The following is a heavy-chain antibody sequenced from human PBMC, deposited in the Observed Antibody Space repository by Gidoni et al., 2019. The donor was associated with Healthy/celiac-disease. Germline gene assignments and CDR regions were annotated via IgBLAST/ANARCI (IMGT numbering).Heavy chain of an antibody. J-gene: IGHJ4*02. D-gene: IGHD2-15*01. CDR3: AKRPLGYCSGGSCYRPPYYFDY. Sequence: EVQLLESGGGLVQPGGSLRLSCAASGFTFSSDAMSWVRQAPGKGLEWVSPISGSGGSTYYADSVKGRFTISRDNSKNTLYLQMNSLRAEDTAVYYCAKRPLGYCSGGSCYRPPYYFDYWGQGTLVTVSS. CDR2: ISGSGGST. V-gene: IGHV3-23*01. CDR1: GFTFSSDA.